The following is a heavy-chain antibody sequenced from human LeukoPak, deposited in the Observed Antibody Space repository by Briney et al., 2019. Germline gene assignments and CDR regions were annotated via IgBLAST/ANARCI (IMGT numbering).Heavy chain of an antibody. Sequence: SETLSLTCTVSGGSISSYYWSWLRQPPGKGLEWIGYVYYSGSTNYNPSLKSRVTISVDTSKNQFSLKLSSVTAADTAVYYCARLAYCGGDCYRQALDAFDIWGQGTMVTVSS. J-gene: IGHJ3*02. D-gene: IGHD2-21*02. CDR2: VYYSGST. V-gene: IGHV4-59*01. CDR1: GGSISSYY. CDR3: ARLAYCGGDCYRQALDAFDI.